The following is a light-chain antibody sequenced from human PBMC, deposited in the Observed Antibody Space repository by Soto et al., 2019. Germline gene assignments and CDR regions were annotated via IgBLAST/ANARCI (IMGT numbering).Light chain of an antibody. CDR3: CSYAGTTPYVI. V-gene: IGLV2-23*01. Sequence: QSALTQPASVSGSPGQSITISCTRTSSDVGSSNLVSRYQQHPGKAPKLMIYEGSKRPSGVSDRFSASKSGNTASLTISGLQSEDEAEYYCCSYAGTTPYVIFGGGTKVTVL. CDR2: EGS. CDR1: SSDVGSSNL. J-gene: IGLJ2*01.